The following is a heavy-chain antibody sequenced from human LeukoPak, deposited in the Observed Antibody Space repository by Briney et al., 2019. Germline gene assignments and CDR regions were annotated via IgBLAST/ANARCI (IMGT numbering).Heavy chain of an antibody. Sequence: SETLSLTCTVSGGSISSYHWSWIRQPPGKGLEWIGFIYSGSANYNPSLKSRVTISVDTSKNQFSLKLSSVTAADTAVYYCARDRITMVRGVILGWFDPWGQGTLVTVSS. J-gene: IGHJ5*02. CDR1: GGSISSYH. V-gene: IGHV4-59*01. CDR3: ARDRITMVRGVILGWFDP. CDR2: IYSGSA. D-gene: IGHD3-10*01.